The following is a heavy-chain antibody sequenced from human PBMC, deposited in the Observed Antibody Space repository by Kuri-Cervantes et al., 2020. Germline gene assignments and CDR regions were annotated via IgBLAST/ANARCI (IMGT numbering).Heavy chain of an antibody. D-gene: IGHD3-22*01. CDR1: GFTFNSYA. V-gene: IGHV3-30*02. J-gene: IGHJ2*01. Sequence: GESLKISCEASGFTFNSYAMSWVRQAPGKGLEWVAVIWYDGSNKYYTDSVKGRFTISRDNSKNTLYLQMNSLRAEDTAVYYCAKDWYYYDSSGSPFDLWGRGTLVTVSS. CDR2: IWYDGSNK. CDR3: AKDWYYYDSSGSPFDL.